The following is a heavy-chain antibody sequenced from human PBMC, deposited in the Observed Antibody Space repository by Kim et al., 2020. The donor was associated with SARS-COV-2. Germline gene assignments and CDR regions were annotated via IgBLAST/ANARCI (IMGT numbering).Heavy chain of an antibody. D-gene: IGHD2-8*01. V-gene: IGHV3-23*01. Sequence: GGSLRLSCAASGFTFSSYAMTWLRQVPGKGLEWVSIISGGGDGIYYADSVKGRFTISRDNARNTLYLQLNSLRVDDTAVYYCAKTKEVMDFFEYWCQGT. CDR3: AKTKEVMDFFEY. CDR1: GFTFSSYA. CDR2: ISGGGDGI. J-gene: IGHJ4*02.